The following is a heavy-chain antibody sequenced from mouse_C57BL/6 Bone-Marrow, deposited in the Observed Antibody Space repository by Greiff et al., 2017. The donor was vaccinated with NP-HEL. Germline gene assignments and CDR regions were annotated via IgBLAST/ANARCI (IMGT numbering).Heavy chain of an antibody. J-gene: IGHJ2*01. Sequence: QVHVKQSGAELVRPGTSVKMSCKASGYTFTNYWIGWAKQRPGHGLEWIGDIYPGGGYTNYNEKFKGKATLTADKSSSTAYMQFSSLTSEDSAIYYCARKLRLYFDYWGQGTTLTVSS. CDR2: IYPGGGYT. V-gene: IGHV1-63*01. CDR1: GYTFTNYW. CDR3: ARKLRLYFDY. D-gene: IGHD3-2*02.